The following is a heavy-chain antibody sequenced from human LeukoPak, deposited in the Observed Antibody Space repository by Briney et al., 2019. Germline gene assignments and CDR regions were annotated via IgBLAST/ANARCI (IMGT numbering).Heavy chain of an antibody. Sequence: GGSLRLSCAASGFTFSSYGTHWVRQAPGRGLEWVVFIRYDGSNKYYADSVKSRFTISRDNSKNTLYLQMNSLRAEDTAVYYCAKITRGYSYGHTDYWGQGTLVTVSS. J-gene: IGHJ4*02. CDR2: IRYDGSNK. CDR1: GFTFSSYG. CDR3: AKITRGYSYGHTDY. D-gene: IGHD5-18*01. V-gene: IGHV3-30*02.